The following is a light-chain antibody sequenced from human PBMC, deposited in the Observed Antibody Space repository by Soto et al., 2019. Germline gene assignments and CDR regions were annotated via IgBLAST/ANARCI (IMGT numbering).Light chain of an antibody. CDR1: QSVLYSSNNKNY. CDR3: QQYYSTPRT. CDR2: WAS. J-gene: IGKJ2*02. V-gene: IGKV4-1*01. Sequence: DIVMTQSPESLAVSLGERATINCKSNQSVLYSSNNKNYLAWYQQKPGQPPKLLISWASTRESGVPDRFSGSGSGTDFTLTIGSLQAEDVAVYYCQQYYSTPRTFGQGTKLEIK.